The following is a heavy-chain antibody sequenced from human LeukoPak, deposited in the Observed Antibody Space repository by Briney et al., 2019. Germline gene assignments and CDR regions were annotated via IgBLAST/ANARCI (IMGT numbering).Heavy chain of an antibody. Sequence: GGSLRLSCAASGFTFSAYGMHWVRQAPGKGLEWVSSISSSSSYIYYADSVKGRFPISRDNAKNSLYLQMNSLRAEDTAVYYCATTMVADAFDIWGQGTMVTVSS. D-gene: IGHD4/OR15-4a*01. CDR2: ISSSSSYI. V-gene: IGHV3-21*01. CDR3: ATTMVADAFDI. CDR1: GFTFSAYG. J-gene: IGHJ3*02.